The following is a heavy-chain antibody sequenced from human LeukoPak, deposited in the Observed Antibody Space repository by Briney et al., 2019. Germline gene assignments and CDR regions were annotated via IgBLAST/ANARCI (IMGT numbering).Heavy chain of an antibody. CDR1: GGSISISNW. CDR3: ARHVRYSRSPWDY. J-gene: IGHJ4*02. Sequence: SGTLSLTCAVSGGSISISNWWSWVRQPPGKGLEWIGETYHSGSTNYNPSLKSRVTISVDTSKNQFSLKLSSVTAADTAVYYCARHVRYSRSPWDYWGQGTLVTVSS. CDR2: TYHSGST. V-gene: IGHV4-4*02. D-gene: IGHD1-26*01.